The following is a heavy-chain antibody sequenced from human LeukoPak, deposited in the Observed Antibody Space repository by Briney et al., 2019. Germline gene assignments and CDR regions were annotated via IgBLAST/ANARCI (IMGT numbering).Heavy chain of an antibody. D-gene: IGHD3-10*01. J-gene: IGHJ3*01. CDR3: ARFVTMVRGGIQDAFDV. Sequence: PSETLSLTCTVSGGSISSGSYYWSWIRQPAGKGLEWIGRIYTSGSNNYNPSLKSRVTISVDTSKNQFSLKLSSVTTADTTMYYCARFVTMVRGGIQDAFDVWGQGTMVTVSS. CDR2: IYTSGSN. V-gene: IGHV4-61*02. CDR1: GGSISSGSYY.